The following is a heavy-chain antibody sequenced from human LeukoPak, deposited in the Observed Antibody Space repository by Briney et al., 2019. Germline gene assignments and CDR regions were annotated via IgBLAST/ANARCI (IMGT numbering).Heavy chain of an antibody. Sequence: PGGSLRLSCAASGFTFSKFWMSWVRQAPGKGLEWVANIKEDGSTKHYVDSVKGRFTISRDNAKNSLSLQMNYLRVEDTAVYSCATSDDSAATYWGQGTLVTVSS. J-gene: IGHJ4*02. CDR1: GFTFSKFW. CDR3: ATSDDSAATY. CDR2: IKEDGSTK. D-gene: IGHD6-25*01. V-gene: IGHV3-7*01.